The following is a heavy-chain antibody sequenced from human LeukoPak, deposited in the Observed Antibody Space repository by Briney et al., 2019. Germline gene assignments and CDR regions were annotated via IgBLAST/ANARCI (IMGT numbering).Heavy chain of an antibody. V-gene: IGHV3-30*18. D-gene: IGHD3-22*01. CDR2: ISYDGSNK. J-gene: IGHJ4*02. CDR1: GFTFSSYG. CDR3: AKEAGITMIVVVTPTDY. Sequence: GGSLRLSCAASGFTFSSYGMHWVRQAPGKGLEWIAVISYDGSNKYYADSVKGRFTISRDNSKNTLYLQMNSLRAEDTAVYYCAKEAGITMIVVVTPTDYWGQGTLVTVSS.